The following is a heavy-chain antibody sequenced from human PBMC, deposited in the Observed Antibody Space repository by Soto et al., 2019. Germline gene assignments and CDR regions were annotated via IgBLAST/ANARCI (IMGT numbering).Heavy chain of an antibody. CDR2: IIPIFGTA. CDR1: GGTFSSYA. V-gene: IGHV1-69*13. CDR3: ARQDCSSTSCLYYYYYYGMDV. J-gene: IGHJ6*02. Sequence: PGASVKVSCKASGGTFSSYAISWVRQAPGQGLEWMGGIIPIFGTANYAQKFQGRVTITADESTSTAYMELSSLRSEDTAVYYCARQDCSSTSCLYYYYYYGMDVWGQGTTVTVSS. D-gene: IGHD2-2*01.